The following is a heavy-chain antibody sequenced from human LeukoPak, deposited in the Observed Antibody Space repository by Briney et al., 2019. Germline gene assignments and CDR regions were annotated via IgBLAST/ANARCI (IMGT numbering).Heavy chain of an antibody. CDR2: IYYSGST. CDR3: ARHMQDAFDI. V-gene: IGHV4-59*01. CDR1: GGSISSYY. Sequence: SETLSLTCTVSGGSISSYYWSWIRQPPGKGLEWIGYIYYSGSTNYNPSLKSRVTISVDTSKNQFSLKPSSVTAADTAVYYCARHMQDAFDIWGQGTMVTVSS. J-gene: IGHJ3*02.